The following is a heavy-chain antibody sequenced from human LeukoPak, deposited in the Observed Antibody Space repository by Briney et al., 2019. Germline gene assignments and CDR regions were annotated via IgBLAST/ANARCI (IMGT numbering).Heavy chain of an antibody. CDR2: FHHGGSP. J-gene: IGHJ4*02. V-gene: IGHV4-30-4*01. CDR1: GGSINSGDYI. D-gene: IGHD4-11*01. CDR3: TRGRTTDKIGY. Sequence: SETLSLTCTVSGGSINSGDYIWSWIRQPPGKGLEWIGRFHHGGSPSYNPSLQSRVTISADTSKNQFSLNLRSVSAADTAVYYCTRGRTTDKIGYWGQGTLVTVSS.